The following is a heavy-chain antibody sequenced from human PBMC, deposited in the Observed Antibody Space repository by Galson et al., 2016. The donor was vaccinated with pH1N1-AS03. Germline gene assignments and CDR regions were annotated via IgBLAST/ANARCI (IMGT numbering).Heavy chain of an antibody. Sequence: LSLTCTVSGGSINSGAYYWSWVRQHPGKGLEWIGYIFYSESTYYNPSLKSLVTISLDTSKNQFSLRLSSVTAADTAVYYCARQVAVAGTFYFDYWGQGTLVIVSS. D-gene: IGHD6-19*01. J-gene: IGHJ4*02. CDR3: ARQVAVAGTFYFDY. CDR2: IFYSEST. V-gene: IGHV4-31*01. CDR1: GGSINSGAYY.